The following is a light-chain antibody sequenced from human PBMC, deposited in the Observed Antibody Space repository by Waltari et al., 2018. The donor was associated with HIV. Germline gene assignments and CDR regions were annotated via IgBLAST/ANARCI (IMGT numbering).Light chain of an antibody. CDR1: SGSVSTSYY. J-gene: IGLJ3*02. Sequence: QTVVTQEPSFSVSPGGTVTLTCGLSSGSVSTSYYPSWYQQTPGQAPRTLIHRTNPRSSGVPYRFSCSIVGNKAALTITVAQADDESDYYCVLYMRSGLWVFGGGTQLTVL. CDR3: VLYMRSGLWV. CDR2: RTN. V-gene: IGLV8-61*01.